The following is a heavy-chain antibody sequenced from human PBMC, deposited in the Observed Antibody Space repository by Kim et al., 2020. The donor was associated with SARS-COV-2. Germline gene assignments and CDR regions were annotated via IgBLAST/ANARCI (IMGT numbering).Heavy chain of an antibody. J-gene: IGHJ5*02. CDR3: ATTCIAAAGVNWFDP. Sequence: PRLKSRVTISVDTSKNQFSLKLSSVTAADTAVYYCATTCIAAAGVNWFDPWGQGTLVTVSS. V-gene: IGHV4-34*01. D-gene: IGHD6-13*01.